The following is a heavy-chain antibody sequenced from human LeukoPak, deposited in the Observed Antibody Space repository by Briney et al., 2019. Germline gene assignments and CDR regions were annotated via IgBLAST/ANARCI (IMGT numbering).Heavy chain of an antibody. V-gene: IGHV1-69*13. CDR2: IIPIFGTA. Sequence: ASVKVSCKASGGTFSSYAISWVRQAPGQGLEWMGGIIPIFGTANYAQKFQGRVTITADESTSTAYMELSSLRSEDTAVYYCAREGGYNYHNWFDPWGQGTLVTVSS. CDR1: GGTFSSYA. CDR3: AREGGYNYHNWFDP. D-gene: IGHD5-18*01. J-gene: IGHJ5*02.